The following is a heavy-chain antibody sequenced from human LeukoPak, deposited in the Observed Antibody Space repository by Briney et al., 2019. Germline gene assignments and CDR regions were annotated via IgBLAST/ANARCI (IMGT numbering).Heavy chain of an antibody. CDR2: ISYNGTT. CDR3: ASDGGQGY. J-gene: IGHJ4*02. CDR1: GGSISSYY. V-gene: IGHV4-59*08. Sequence: SETLSLTCTVSGGSISSYYWSWIRQPPGKGLEWIGYISYNGTTNYNPSLKSRLTISLDTSKKQFSLKLSSVTAADTAVYYYASDGGQGYWGQGILVTVSS. D-gene: IGHD3-10*01.